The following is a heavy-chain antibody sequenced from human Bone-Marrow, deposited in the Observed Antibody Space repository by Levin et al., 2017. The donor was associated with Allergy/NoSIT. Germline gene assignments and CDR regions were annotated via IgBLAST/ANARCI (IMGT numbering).Heavy chain of an antibody. Sequence: PSETLSLTCTVSGGSISSGGYHWTWIRQRPGKGLEWVGYVSDSGSTYYNPSLKSRLWISRDTSTNQFSLNLSSVTAADTAMYYCARDRYSDPLTGLSDGMDVWGQGTTVTVSS. V-gene: IGHV4-31*03. D-gene: IGHD3-9*01. J-gene: IGHJ6*02. CDR1: GGSISSGGYH. CDR2: VSDSGST. CDR3: ARDRYSDPLTGLSDGMDV.